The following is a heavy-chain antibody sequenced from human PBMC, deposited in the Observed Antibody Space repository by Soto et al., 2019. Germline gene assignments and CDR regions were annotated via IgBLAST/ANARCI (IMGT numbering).Heavy chain of an antibody. CDR1: GFTFSSYW. J-gene: IGHJ4*02. D-gene: IGHD3-22*01. V-gene: IGHV3-7*01. CDR3: ARPWYYYDSSGYFN. CDR2: IKQDGSEK. Sequence: VQLVESGGGVVQPGRSLRLSCAASGFTFSSYWMSWVRQAPGKGLEWVANIKQDGSEKYYVDSVKGRFTISRDNAKNSLYLQMNSLRAEDTAVYYCARPWYYYDSSGYFNWGQGTLVTVSS.